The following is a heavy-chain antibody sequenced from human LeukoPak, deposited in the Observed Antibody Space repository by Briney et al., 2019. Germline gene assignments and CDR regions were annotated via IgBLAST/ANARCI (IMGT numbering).Heavy chain of an antibody. J-gene: IGHJ4*02. Sequence: GRSLRLSCTASGFPFGDYAMSWFRQAPGKGLEWVGFIRSKAYGGTTEYAASVKGRFTISRDDSKSIAYLQMNSLKTEDTAVYYCTRVRSYYGSGSYYFRPFDYWGQGTLVTVSS. CDR3: TRVRSYYGSGSYYFRPFDY. CDR1: GFPFGDYA. V-gene: IGHV3-49*03. D-gene: IGHD3-10*01. CDR2: IRSKAYGGTT.